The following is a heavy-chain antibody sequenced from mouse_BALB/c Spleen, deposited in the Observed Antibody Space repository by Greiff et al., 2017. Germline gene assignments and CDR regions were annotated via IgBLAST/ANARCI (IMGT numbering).Heavy chain of an antibody. CDR3: ARHYFDY. CDR2: IYPGNVNT. Sequence: QVQLQQSGPELVKPGASVRISCKASGYTFTSYYIHWVKQRPGQGLEWIGWIYPGNVNTKYNEKFKGKATLTADKSSSTAYMQLSSLTSEDSAVYFCARHYFDYWGQGTTLTVSS. CDR1: GYTFTSYY. V-gene: IGHV1S56*01. J-gene: IGHJ2*01.